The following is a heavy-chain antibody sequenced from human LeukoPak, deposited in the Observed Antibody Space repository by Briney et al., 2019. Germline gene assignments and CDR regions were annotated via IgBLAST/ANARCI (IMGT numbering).Heavy chain of an antibody. Sequence: GGSLRLSCAASGFTFSSYWMSWVRQAPGKGLEWVANIKQDGSEKNYLDSVKGRFTISRDNAKNSLYLQMNSPRAEDAAVFYCVRVGVWAAGRFWLDYWGQGTLVTVSS. J-gene: IGHJ4*02. D-gene: IGHD6-13*01. CDR1: GFTFSSYW. CDR3: VRVGVWAAGRFWLDY. CDR2: IKQDGSEK. V-gene: IGHV3-7*01.